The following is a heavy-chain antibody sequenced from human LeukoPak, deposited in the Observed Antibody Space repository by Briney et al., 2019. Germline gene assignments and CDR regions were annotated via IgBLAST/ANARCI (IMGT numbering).Heavy chain of an antibody. CDR3: ARDQRYCSGGSCYPDWFDP. Sequence: ASVKVSCKASGYTFTSYYMHWVRQAPGQGLEWMGWISPNSGGTNYAQQFQGRVTMTRDTSISTAYMELSSLRSDDTAVYYCARDQRYCSGGSCYPDWFDPWGQGTLVTVSS. D-gene: IGHD2-15*01. CDR2: ISPNSGGT. V-gene: IGHV1-2*02. J-gene: IGHJ5*02. CDR1: GYTFTSYY.